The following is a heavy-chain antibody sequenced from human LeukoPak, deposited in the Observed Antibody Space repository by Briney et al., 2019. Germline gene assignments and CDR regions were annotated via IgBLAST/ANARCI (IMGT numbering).Heavy chain of an antibody. CDR1: GGSFRGYY. D-gene: IGHD6-6*01. J-gene: IGHJ4*02. CDR3: AADSSSRDY. V-gene: IGHV4-34*01. CDR2: INHSGST. Sequence: NSSETLSLTCAVYGGSFRGYYWSWIRQPPGKGLDWIGEINHSGSTNYNPSLKSRVTISVDTSKNQFSLKLSSVTAADTAVYYCAADSSSRDYWGQGTLVTVSS.